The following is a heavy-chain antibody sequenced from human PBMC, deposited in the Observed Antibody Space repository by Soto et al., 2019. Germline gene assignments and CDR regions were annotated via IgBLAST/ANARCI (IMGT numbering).Heavy chain of an antibody. J-gene: IGHJ6*02. CDR1: GYTFTSYY. CDR3: ARVSGPKTTEYYYGMDV. D-gene: IGHD3-10*01. CDR2: INPSGGST. V-gene: IGHV1-46*01. Sequence: ASVKVSCKASGYTFTSYYMHWLRQAPGQGLEWMGIINPSGGSTSYAQKFQGRVTMTRDTSTSTVYMELSSLRSEDTAVYYCARVSGPKTTEYYYGMDVWGQGTTVTVSS.